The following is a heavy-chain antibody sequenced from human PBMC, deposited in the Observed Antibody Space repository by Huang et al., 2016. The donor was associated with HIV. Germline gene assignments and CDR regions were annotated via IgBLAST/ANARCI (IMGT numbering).Heavy chain of an antibody. D-gene: IGHD3-10*01. V-gene: IGHV3-53*01. CDR3: ARGEWFGELTLDY. CDR1: GFSVSDNY. Sequence: EVQLVESGGGLIQPGGSLRLSCAASGFSVSDNYMTWVRQAPGKGLEWVSDLFSGGATYYAASVKGRFTISRDKSKNTLFLQMNSLRAEDTAVYYCARGEWFGELTLDYWGQGTLVTVSS. CDR2: LFSGGAT. J-gene: IGHJ4*02.